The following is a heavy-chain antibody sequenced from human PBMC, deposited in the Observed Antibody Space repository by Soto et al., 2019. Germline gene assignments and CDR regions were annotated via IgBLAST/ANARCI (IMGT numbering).Heavy chain of an antibody. CDR1: GDTITSYA. CDR2: INAGNGNT. Sequence: ASVKVSCKASGDTITSYAMHWVRQAPGQRLEWMGWINAGNGNTKYSQKFQGRVTITRDTSASTAYMELSSLRSEDTAVYYCAIIAARPVGYYYYGMDVWGQGTTVTVSS. V-gene: IGHV1-3*01. J-gene: IGHJ6*02. D-gene: IGHD6-6*01. CDR3: AIIAARPVGYYYYGMDV.